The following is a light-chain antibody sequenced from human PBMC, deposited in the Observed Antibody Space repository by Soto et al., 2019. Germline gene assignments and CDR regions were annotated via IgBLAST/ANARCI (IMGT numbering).Light chain of an antibody. CDR3: QSYDSSLSGVV. V-gene: IGLV1-40*01. CDR1: SSNIGAGYN. CDR2: GNS. J-gene: IGLJ2*01. Sequence: QAVVTQPPSVSGAPGQRVTISCTGSSSNIGAGYNVHWYQHLPGTAPKLLIFGNSNRPSGVPDRFSGSKSGTSVSLAITGLQAEDEADYYCQSYDSSLSGVVFGGGTKLTVL.